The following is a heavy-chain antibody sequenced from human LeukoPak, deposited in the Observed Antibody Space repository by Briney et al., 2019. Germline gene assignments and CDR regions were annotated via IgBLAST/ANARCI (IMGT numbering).Heavy chain of an antibody. CDR2: INHSGGT. D-gene: IGHD6-13*01. V-gene: IGHV4-34*01. CDR1: GGSFSGYY. J-gene: IGHJ3*02. Sequence: SETLTLTCAVYGGSFSGYYWSWIRQPPGKGLEWIGEINHSGGTNYNPSLKSRVTISVDTSKNQFSLKLSSVTAADTAVYYCARELFGSWYPAFDIWGQGTMVTVSS. CDR3: ARELFGSWYPAFDI.